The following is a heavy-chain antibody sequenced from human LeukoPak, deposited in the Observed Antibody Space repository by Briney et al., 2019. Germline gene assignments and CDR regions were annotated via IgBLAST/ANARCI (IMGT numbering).Heavy chain of an antibody. V-gene: IGHV4-4*07. CDR1: GGSISNHH. CDR2: VYSSGST. CDR3: ARQDILTGFDAFDI. J-gene: IGHJ3*02. Sequence: SETLSLTCTVSGGSISNHHWNWIRQPAGKGLEWIGRVYSSGSTNYSPSLKSRVAMSVDTSKNQFSLKLTSVTAADTAVYYCARQDILTGFDAFDIWGQGTMVSVSS. D-gene: IGHD3-9*01.